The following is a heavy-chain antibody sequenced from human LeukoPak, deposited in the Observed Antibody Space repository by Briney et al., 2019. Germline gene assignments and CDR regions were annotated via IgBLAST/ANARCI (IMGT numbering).Heavy chain of an antibody. CDR3: ARMRPGYSSGWYVFRFDP. D-gene: IGHD6-19*01. V-gene: IGHV4-34*01. CDR1: GGSFSGYY. J-gene: IGHJ5*02. Sequence: SEILSLTCAVYGGSFSGYYWSWIRQPPGKGLEWIGEINHSGSTNYNPSLKSRVTISVDTSKNQFSLKLSSVTAADTAVYYCARMRPGYSSGWYVFRFDPWGQGTLVTVSS. CDR2: INHSGST.